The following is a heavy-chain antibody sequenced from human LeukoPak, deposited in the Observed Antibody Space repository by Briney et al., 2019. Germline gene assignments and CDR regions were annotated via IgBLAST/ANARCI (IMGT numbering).Heavy chain of an antibody. CDR3: ARHVGPGYSYGFDN. CDR2: ISYSGST. J-gene: IGHJ4*02. D-gene: IGHD5-18*01. CDR1: GGSISRHY. Sequence: SETLSLTCTVSGGSISRHYWSWIRQAPGKELEWIGYISYSGSTNYNPSLKSRVTISVDTSKNQFSLKLSSVTAADTAVFYCARHVGPGYSYGFDNWGQGTLVTVSS. V-gene: IGHV4-59*08.